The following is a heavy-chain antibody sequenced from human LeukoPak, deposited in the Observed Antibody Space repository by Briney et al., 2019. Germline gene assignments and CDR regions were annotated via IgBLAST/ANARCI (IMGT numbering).Heavy chain of an antibody. D-gene: IGHD3-10*01. Sequence: SETLSLTCTVSGGSISSYYWSWIRQPPGKGLEWIGYIYYSGSTNYNPSLKSRVTISIDTSKNQFSLKLSSVTAADTAVYYCARDLSITMIRGVTFDYWGQGALVTVSS. J-gene: IGHJ4*02. CDR2: IYYSGST. V-gene: IGHV4-59*08. CDR1: GGSISSYY. CDR3: ARDLSITMIRGVTFDY.